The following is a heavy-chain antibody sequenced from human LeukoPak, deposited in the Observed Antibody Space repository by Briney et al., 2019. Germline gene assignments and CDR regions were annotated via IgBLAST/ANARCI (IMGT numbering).Heavy chain of an antibody. J-gene: IGHJ4*02. V-gene: IGHV3-48*04. CDR1: GFTFSSYS. CDR3: ARERSDSGYGERFDY. D-gene: IGHD5-12*01. Sequence: SGGSLRLSCAASGFTFSSYSMNWVRQAPGKGLEWVSYISSSSSSTIYYADSVKGRFTISRDNAKNSLYLQMNSLRAEDTAVYYCARERSDSGYGERFDYWGQGALVTVSS. CDR2: ISSSSSSTI.